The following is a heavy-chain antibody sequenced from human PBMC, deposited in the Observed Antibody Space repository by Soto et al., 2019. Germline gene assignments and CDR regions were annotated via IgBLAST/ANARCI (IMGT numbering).Heavy chain of an antibody. J-gene: IGHJ5*02. D-gene: IGHD3-10*01. CDR1: GGSISSNNW. CDR3: ARDRFTMVLGVIITRWFDP. CDR2: IYHSGST. V-gene: IGHV4-4*02. Sequence: SETLSLTCAVSGGSISSNNWWSWVRQPRGKGLEWIGEIYHSGSTNYNPSLKSRVTISVDKSKNQFSLKLSSVTAADTAVYYSARDRFTMVLGVIITRWFDPWGQGTLVTVSS.